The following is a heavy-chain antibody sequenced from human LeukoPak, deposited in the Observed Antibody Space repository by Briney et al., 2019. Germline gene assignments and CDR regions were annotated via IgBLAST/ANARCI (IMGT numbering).Heavy chain of an antibody. CDR2: MNPNSGNT. J-gene: IGHJ5*02. D-gene: IGHD6-13*01. CDR3: ARLIYSSSWSRFDP. CDR1: GYTFTTYD. Sequence: ASVKVSCKASGYTFTTYDINWVRQATGQGLEWMGWMNPNSGNTGYAQKFQGRVTITRNTSISTAYMELSSLRSEDTAVYYCARLIYSSSWSRFDPWGQGTLVTVSS. V-gene: IGHV1-8*01.